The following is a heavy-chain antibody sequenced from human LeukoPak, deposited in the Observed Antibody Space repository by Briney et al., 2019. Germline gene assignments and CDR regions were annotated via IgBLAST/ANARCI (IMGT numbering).Heavy chain of an antibody. Sequence: GGSLRLSCAASGSTFSSYAMHWVRQAPGKGLEWVAVISYDGSNKYYADSVKGRFTISRDNSKNTLYLQMNSLRAEDTAVYYCAKGKIPYPYMFDYWGQGTLVTVSS. CDR3: AKGKIPYPYMFDY. CDR2: ISYDGSNK. J-gene: IGHJ4*02. CDR1: GSTFSSYA. D-gene: IGHD3-10*02. V-gene: IGHV3-30*04.